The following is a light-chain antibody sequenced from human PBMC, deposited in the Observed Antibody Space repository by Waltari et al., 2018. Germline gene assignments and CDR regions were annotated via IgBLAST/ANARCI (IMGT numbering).Light chain of an antibody. V-gene: IGLV1-40*01. Sequence: QSVLTQPPSVSGAPGQRVTISCTGSGSNIGAGYDVHWYQQLPRAAPKLLIEGRSTRPLGVPDRFFGSTSGTSASLAITGLQAEDEADYYCQSYDTSLSVVFGGGTKLTVL. J-gene: IGLJ3*02. CDR2: GRS. CDR3: QSYDTSLSVV. CDR1: GSNIGAGYD.